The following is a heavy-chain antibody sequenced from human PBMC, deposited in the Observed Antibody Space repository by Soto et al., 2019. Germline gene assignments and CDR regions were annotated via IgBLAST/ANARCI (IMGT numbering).Heavy chain of an antibody. CDR2: ISGSGGSA. J-gene: IGHJ6*02. CDR1: GFTFTSYA. Sequence: LRLSCAASGFTFTSYAINWVRQAPGKGLEWVPAISGSGGSAYYADSVKGRLTVSRDNSKNTVFLQMNSLSAEDTAIYYCAKAKGSGDYYYYYGMDVWGQGTTVTVSS. D-gene: IGHD4-17*01. CDR3: AKAKGSGDYYYYYGMDV. V-gene: IGHV3-23*01.